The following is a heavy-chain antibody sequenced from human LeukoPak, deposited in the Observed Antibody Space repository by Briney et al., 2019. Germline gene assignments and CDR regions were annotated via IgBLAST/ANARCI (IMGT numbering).Heavy chain of an antibody. V-gene: IGHV3-23*01. CDR1: GLTFSNSA. D-gene: IGHD3-10*01. CDR3: AKRYSDGGFDP. CDR2: ISGETNNT. J-gene: IGHJ5*02. Sequence: GGSLRLSCVASGLTFSNSAMTWVHQGPGKGLEWVSSISGETNNTYYSDSVKGRFTVSRDNSKNTVFLQMNDLTIEDTAIYYCAKRYSDGGFDPWGQGTLATVSS.